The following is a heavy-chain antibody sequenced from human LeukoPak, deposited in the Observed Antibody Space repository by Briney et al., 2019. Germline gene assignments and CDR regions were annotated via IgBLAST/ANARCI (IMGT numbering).Heavy chain of an antibody. CDR1: GGTFSSYA. D-gene: IGHD6-13*01. CDR2: ISPILGIA. J-gene: IGHJ6*02. V-gene: IGHV1-69*04. CDR3: ARGTGSAAAGYYYYYYGMDV. Sequence: SVKVSCKASGGTFSSYAISWVRQAPGQGLEWMGRISPILGIANYAQKFQGRVTITADKSTSTAYMELSSLRSEDTAVYYCARGTGSAAAGYYYYYYGMDVWGQGTTVTVSS.